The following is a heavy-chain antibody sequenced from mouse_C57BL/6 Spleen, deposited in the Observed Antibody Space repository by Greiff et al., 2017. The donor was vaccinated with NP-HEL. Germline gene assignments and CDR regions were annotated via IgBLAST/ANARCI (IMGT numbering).Heavy chain of an antibody. V-gene: IGHV1-81*01. J-gene: IGHJ2*01. CDR1: GYTFTSYG. CDR2: IYPRSGNT. CDR3: ARGGSNYERGTWFDY. D-gene: IGHD2-5*01. Sequence: QVQLQQSGAELARPGASVKLSCKASGYTFTSYGISWVKQRTGQGLEWIGEIYPRSGNTYSNEKFKGKATLTADKAYSTAYMERRSLTSEDSAVYFCARGGSNYERGTWFDYWGQGTTLTVSS.